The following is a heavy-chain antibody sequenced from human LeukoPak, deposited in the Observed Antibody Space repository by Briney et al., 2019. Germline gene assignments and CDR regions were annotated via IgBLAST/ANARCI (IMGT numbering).Heavy chain of an antibody. CDR1: GFTFSIYT. V-gene: IGHV3-30-3*01. CDR2: ISYDGSNK. Sequence: GGSLRLSCAASGFTFSIYTMHWVRQAPGKGLEWVAVISYDGSNKYYADSVKGRFTISRDNSKNTLYLQMNSLRAEDTAVYYCARGSYSSSWYYYYYYGMDVWGQGTTVTVSS. CDR3: ARGSYSSSWYYYYYYGMDV. J-gene: IGHJ6*02. D-gene: IGHD6-13*01.